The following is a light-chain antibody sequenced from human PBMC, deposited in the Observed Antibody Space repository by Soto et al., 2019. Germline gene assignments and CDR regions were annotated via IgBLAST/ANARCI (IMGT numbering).Light chain of an antibody. CDR1: SSDVGGYNY. CDR2: EVS. Sequence: QSALTQPASVSGSPGQSITISCTGTSSDVGGYNYVSWYQQHPGKAPKLMIYEVSNRPSGVSNRFSGSKSGNTASLTISGLQAKDEADYYCSSYTSSSTPYVVFGGGTKLTVL. CDR3: SSYTSSSTPYVV. V-gene: IGLV2-14*01. J-gene: IGLJ2*01.